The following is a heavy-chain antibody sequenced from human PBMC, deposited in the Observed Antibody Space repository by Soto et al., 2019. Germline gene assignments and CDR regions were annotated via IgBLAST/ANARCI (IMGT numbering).Heavy chain of an antibody. CDR1: GFTFSDYS. J-gene: IGHJ6*03. Sequence: EVQLLESGGGLVQPGGSLRLSCAASGFTFSDYSMNWVRQAPGRGLEWVSTISSGGLSTYFADSVQGRFTISRDNCNEKVYLQMNNLRADDTAVYFCSKAPGDYYYMDVWGKGTTVTVSS. CDR3: SKAPGDYYYMDV. V-gene: IGHV3-23*01. CDR2: ISSGGLST.